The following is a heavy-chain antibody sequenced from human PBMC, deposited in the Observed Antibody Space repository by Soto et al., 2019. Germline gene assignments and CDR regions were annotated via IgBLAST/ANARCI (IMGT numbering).Heavy chain of an antibody. J-gene: IGHJ6*02. CDR1: GGSISSGDYY. CDR3: ARDMGPDYDILTGYGMDV. CDR2: IYYSGST. D-gene: IGHD3-9*01. V-gene: IGHV4-30-4*01. Sequence: SETLSLTCTVSGGSISSGDYYWSWIRQPPGKGLEWIGYIYYSGSTYYNTSLKSRVTISVDTSKNQFSLKLSSVTAADTAVYYCARDMGPDYDILTGYGMDVWGQGTTVTVSS.